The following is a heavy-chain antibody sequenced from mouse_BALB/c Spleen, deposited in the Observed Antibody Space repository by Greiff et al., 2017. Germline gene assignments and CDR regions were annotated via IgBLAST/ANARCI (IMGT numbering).Heavy chain of an antibody. CDR1: GYTFTSYW. CDR3: ARGGVRGGDY. CDR2: INPSNGRT. D-gene: IGHD2-14*01. V-gene: IGHV1S81*02. Sequence: VQLQQPGAELVKPGASVKLSCKASGYTFTSYWMHWVKQRPGQGLEWIGEINPSNGRTNYNEKFKSKATLTVDKSSSTAYMQLSSLTSEDSAVYYCARGGVRGGDYWGQGTTRTVSS. J-gene: IGHJ2*01.